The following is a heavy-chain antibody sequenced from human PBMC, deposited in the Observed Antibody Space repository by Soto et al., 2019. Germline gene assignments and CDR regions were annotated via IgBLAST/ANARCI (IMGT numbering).Heavy chain of an antibody. Sequence: QVQLVQSGAEVKKPGSSVKVSCKASGGTFSSYAISWVRQAPGQGLEWMGGIIPIFGTANYAQKFQGRVTITADESTSTAYMALSSLRSEDTAVYYCATLPERGYSYGLGGDYWGQGTLVTVSS. V-gene: IGHV1-69*12. CDR2: IIPIFGTA. CDR1: GGTFSSYA. D-gene: IGHD5-18*01. CDR3: ATLPERGYSYGLGGDY. J-gene: IGHJ4*02.